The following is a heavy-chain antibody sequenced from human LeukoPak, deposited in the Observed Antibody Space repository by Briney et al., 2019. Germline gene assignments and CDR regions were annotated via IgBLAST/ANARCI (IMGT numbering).Heavy chain of an antibody. CDR3: ASHEFPGSYDSSGYHDY. V-gene: IGHV3-7*01. CDR1: GFTFSSYW. D-gene: IGHD3-22*01. J-gene: IGHJ4*02. Sequence: PGGSLRLSCAASGFTFSSYWMSWVRQAPGKGLEWVANIKQDGSEKYYVDSVKGRFTISRDNAKNSLYLQMNSLRAEDTAVYYCASHEFPGSYDSSGYHDYWGQGTLVTVSS. CDR2: IKQDGSEK.